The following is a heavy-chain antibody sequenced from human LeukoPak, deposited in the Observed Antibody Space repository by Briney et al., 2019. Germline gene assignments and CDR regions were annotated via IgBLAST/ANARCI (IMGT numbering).Heavy chain of an antibody. J-gene: IGHJ6*02. CDR2: ISGSGGST. CDR1: GFTFISYA. D-gene: IGHD2-8*01. V-gene: IGHV3-23*01. Sequence: GGSLRLSCAASGFTFISYAMSWVRQAPGKGLEWVSTISGSGGSTSYADSVKGRFTISRDNSKNTLYLQMNSLRAEDTAVYYCARGPERTGVGTRYYYDMDVWGQGTTVTVSS. CDR3: ARGPERTGVGTRYYYDMDV.